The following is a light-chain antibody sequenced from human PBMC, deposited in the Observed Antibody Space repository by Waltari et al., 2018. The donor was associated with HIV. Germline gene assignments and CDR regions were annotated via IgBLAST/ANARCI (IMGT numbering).Light chain of an antibody. Sequence: QSALTQPPSASGSLGQSVTISCTGSSSDIGDYDFVSWFQQHPHSAPKLLLYEVTRRPSTVSDRFSGSRSGNMAFLTVAGLQPDDEATYFCSSYGDSLKVLFGGGTNVTVL. V-gene: IGLV2-8*01. CDR1: SSDIGDYDF. CDR2: EVT. J-gene: IGLJ2*01. CDR3: SSYGDSLKVL.